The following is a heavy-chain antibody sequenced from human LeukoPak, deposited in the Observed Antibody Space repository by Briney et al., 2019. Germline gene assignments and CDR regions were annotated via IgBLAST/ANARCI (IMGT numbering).Heavy chain of an antibody. CDR3: ATRREYSSSRGY. Sequence: GGSLRLSCAASGFTFSSYAMSWVRQAPGKGLEWVSAISGSGGSTYYADSVKGRFTTSRDNSKNTLYLQMNSLRAEDTAVYYCATRREYSSSRGYWGQGTLVTVSS. V-gene: IGHV3-23*01. CDR2: ISGSGGST. CDR1: GFTFSSYA. J-gene: IGHJ4*02. D-gene: IGHD6-6*01.